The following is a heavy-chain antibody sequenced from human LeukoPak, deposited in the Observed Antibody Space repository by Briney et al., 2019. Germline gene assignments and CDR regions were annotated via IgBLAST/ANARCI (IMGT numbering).Heavy chain of an antibody. V-gene: IGHV4-59*01. CDR2: IYYSGST. J-gene: IGHJ4*02. CDR1: GGSISSYY. Sequence: PSETLSLTCTVSGGSISSYYWSWIRQPPEKGLEWIGYIYYSGSTNYNPSLKSRVTISVDTSKNQFSLKLSSVTAADTAVYYCARDRYGGFDYWGQGTLVTVSS. CDR3: ARDRYGGFDY. D-gene: IGHD1-26*01.